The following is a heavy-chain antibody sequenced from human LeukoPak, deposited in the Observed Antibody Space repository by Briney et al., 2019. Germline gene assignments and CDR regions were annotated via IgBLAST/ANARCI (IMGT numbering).Heavy chain of an antibody. J-gene: IGHJ4*02. CDR1: GFTFSSYA. CDR2: ISGSGRST. V-gene: IGHV3-23*01. D-gene: IGHD3-9*01. CDR3: TRDPSNYDILTGYYRGGLPLFDS. Sequence: GRSLRLFCAASGFTFSSYAMSWVRQAPGKGLEWVSAISGSGRSTYYADSVKGRFTISRDNSKNTLYLQMNSLRAEDTAVYYCTRDPSNYDILTGYYRGGLPLFDSWGQGALVTVSS.